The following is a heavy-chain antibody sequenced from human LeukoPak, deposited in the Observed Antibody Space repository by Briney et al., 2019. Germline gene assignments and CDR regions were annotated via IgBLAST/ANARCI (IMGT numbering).Heavy chain of an antibody. CDR1: GGSFSGYY. V-gene: IGHV4-34*01. D-gene: IGHD6-13*01. Sequence: SETLSLTCAVYGGSFSGYYWSWIRQPPGKGLEWIGEINHSGSTNYNPSLKSRVTISVDTSKNQFSLKLSSVTAADTAVYYCARAAAGLPIGDYYYGMDVWGKGTTVTVSS. CDR2: INHSGST. CDR3: ARAAAGLPIGDYYYGMDV. J-gene: IGHJ6*04.